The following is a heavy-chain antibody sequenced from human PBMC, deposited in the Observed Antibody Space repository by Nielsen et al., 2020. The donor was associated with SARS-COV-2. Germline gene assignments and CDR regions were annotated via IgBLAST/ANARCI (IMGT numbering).Heavy chain of an antibody. V-gene: IGHV4-59*08. Sequence: SDTLSLTFTVSGTSITRYYWSWFRQLPGKGLDWIGYIYYLGDTNYTPAFGGRVSMSVDTPKSQFSLKLFTVTAADTAVYYCARRSSIWNYMDVWATGISVTVSS. D-gene: IGHD1-26*01. J-gene: IGHJ6*03. CDR3: ARRSSIWNYMDV. CDR1: GTSITRYY. CDR2: IYYLGDT.